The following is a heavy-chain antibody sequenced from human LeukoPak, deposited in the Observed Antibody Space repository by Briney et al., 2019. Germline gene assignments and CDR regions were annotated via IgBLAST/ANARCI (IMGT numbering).Heavy chain of an antibody. CDR3: ARIGYSSSSIDY. D-gene: IGHD6-13*01. CDR1: GFTFSWYW. Sequence: GVSLRLSCAASGFTFSWYWMSWVRQAPGKGLEWVANMKEDGSIKYYVDSVKGRLTISRDNAKSSVYLQVNSLRAEDTALYYCARIGYSSSSIDYWGQGTLVTVSS. CDR2: MKEDGSIK. V-gene: IGHV3-7*01. J-gene: IGHJ4*02.